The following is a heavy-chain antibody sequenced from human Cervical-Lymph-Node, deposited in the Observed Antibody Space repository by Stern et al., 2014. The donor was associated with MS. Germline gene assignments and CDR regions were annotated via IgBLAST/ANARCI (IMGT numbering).Heavy chain of an antibody. CDR3: AKGARITIFGVVNY. J-gene: IGHJ4*02. CDR1: GFTFTSYA. Sequence: EVQLVESGGGLVQPGGSLRLSCAASGFTFTSYAMSWVRQAPGQGLAWASAISGSGGSTYYADSVKGRFTIARDNSKNTLYLQMNSLRAEDTAVYYCAKGARITIFGVVNYWGQGTLVTVSS. V-gene: IGHV3-23*04. CDR2: ISGSGGST. D-gene: IGHD3-3*01.